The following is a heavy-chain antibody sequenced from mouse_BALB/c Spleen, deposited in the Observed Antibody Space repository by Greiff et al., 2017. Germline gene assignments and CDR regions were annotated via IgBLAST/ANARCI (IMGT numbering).Heavy chain of an antibody. D-gene: IGHD2-14*01. CDR2: IDPANGNT. CDR3: ARNRYDDAYYAMDY. CDR1: GFNIKDTY. Sequence: VHVKQSGAELVKPGASVKLSCTASGFNIKDTYMHWVKQRPEQGLEWIGRIDPANGNTKYDPKFQGKATITADTSSNTAYLQLSSLTSEDTAVYYCARNRYDDAYYAMDYWGQGTSVTVSS. J-gene: IGHJ4*01. V-gene: IGHV14-3*02.